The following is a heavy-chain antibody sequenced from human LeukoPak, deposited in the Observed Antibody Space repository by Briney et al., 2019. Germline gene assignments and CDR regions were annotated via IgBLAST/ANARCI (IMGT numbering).Heavy chain of an antibody. CDR2: IIPIFGTA. V-gene: IGHV1-69*06. CDR3: ARDHRYYASGIPPHYYYYYMDV. Sequence: SVKVSCKASGGTFSSYAISWVRQAPGQGLEWMGGIIPIFGTANYAQKFQGRVTITADKSTSTAYMELSSLRSDDTAVYYCARDHRYYASGIPPHYYYYYMDVWGKGTTVTISS. J-gene: IGHJ6*03. D-gene: IGHD3-10*01. CDR1: GGTFSSYA.